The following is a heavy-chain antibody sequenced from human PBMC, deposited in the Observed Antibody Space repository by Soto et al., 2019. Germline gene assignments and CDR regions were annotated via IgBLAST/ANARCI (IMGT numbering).Heavy chain of an antibody. CDR1: GFSFSSYA. CDR3: AKGSIEYSASVDN. V-gene: IGHV3-23*01. J-gene: IGHJ4*02. D-gene: IGHD4-4*01. CDR2: ISARGGSS. Sequence: DVQLLESGGGLVQPGGSLRLSCAASGFSFSSYAMVWVRQAQGKGLEWVSVISARGGSSYFADSVKGRFTITRDNSKNVLSLEMNSLRAEDTAIYFCAKGSIEYSASVDNWGQGTLVLVSS.